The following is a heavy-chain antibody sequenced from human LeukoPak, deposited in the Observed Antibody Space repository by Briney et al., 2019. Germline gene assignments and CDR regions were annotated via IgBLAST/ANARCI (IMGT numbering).Heavy chain of an antibody. V-gene: IGHV3-43*02. CDR1: GINFADYA. CDR3: AKESGKFDY. Sequence: GGSLRLSCVVSGINFADYAMHWVRQPAGKGLECVSLISADGGSTFSADSVKGRCSISRDNSKNSLYLQMNSLRSEDTAMYYCAKESGKFDYWGQGTLVAVSS. CDR2: ISADGGST. J-gene: IGHJ4*02.